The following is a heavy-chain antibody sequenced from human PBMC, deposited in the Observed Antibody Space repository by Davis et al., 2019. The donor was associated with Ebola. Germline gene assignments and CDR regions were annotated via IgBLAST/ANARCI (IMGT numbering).Heavy chain of an antibody. CDR1: GGSISSYY. D-gene: IGHD5-24*01. CDR2: IYYSGST. J-gene: IGHJ4*02. V-gene: IGHV4-59*08. Sequence: SETLSLTCTVSGGSISSYYWSWIRQPPGKGLEWMGYIYYSGSTNYNPSLTSRVTISVDTSKNQLSLKLSSVTAADTAVYYCARMEGRDGYNYFDYWGQGTLVTVSS. CDR3: ARMEGRDGYNYFDY.